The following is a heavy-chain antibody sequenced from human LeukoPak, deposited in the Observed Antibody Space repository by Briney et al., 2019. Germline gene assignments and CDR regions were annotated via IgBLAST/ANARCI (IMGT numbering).Heavy chain of an antibody. D-gene: IGHD3-22*01. CDR2: INPSGGST. Sequence: ASVKVSCKASGYTFTSYYMHWVRQAPGQGLEWMGIINPSGGSTSYAQKFQGIVTMSRDTSTSTVYMELSSLSSEDTAVSYCVITTYCYDSSGHHANWFDPWGKGTLVTVSS. CDR1: GYTFTSYY. J-gene: IGHJ5*02. V-gene: IGHV1-46*01. CDR3: VITTYCYDSSGHHANWFDP.